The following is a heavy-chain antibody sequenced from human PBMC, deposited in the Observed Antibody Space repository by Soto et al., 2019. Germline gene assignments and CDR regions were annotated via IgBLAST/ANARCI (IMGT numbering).Heavy chain of an antibody. CDR2: MNPNSGNT. CDR1: GYTFTSND. J-gene: IGHJ4*02. V-gene: IGHV1-8*01. Sequence: QVQLVQSGAEVKKPGASVKVSCKAAGYTFTSNDINWVRQATGQGLEWMGWMNPNSGNTGYAQKFQGRITMTRNTSISTAYLELSSLTSEDTAVYYCARGPGCSSLSCPCYFDYWGQGTLVTVSS. D-gene: IGHD2-2*01. CDR3: ARGPGCSSLSCPCYFDY.